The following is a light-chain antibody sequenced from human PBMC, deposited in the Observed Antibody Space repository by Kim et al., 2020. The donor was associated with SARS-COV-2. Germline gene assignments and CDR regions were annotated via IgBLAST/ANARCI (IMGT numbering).Light chain of an antibody. J-gene: IGKJ4*02. V-gene: IGKV3-15*01. Sequence: EIVMTQSPATLSVSPGERATLSCRASQSVSSNLAWYQQKPGQAPRLLFYAASTRATGTPARFSGSGSGTEFTLTISSLQSEDFAVYSCQQYSKWPLTFGGGTKVDIK. CDR2: AAS. CDR3: QQYSKWPLT. CDR1: QSVSSN.